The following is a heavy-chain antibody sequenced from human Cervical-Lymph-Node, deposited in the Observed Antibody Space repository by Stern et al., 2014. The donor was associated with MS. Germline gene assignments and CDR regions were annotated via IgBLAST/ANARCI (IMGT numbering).Heavy chain of an antibody. D-gene: IGHD5-18*01. Sequence: QVQLQESGPGLVKPSQTLSLTCTVSGDSITSGGYYWSWIRQHPGKGLEWIGYIYFPGATFYNPSLHSRVPISLDTSKNQFSLRLSSVTAADTAVYYCARDWSGSSIHLAPAYRGHIRFDPWGQGTLVTVSS. CDR2: IYFPGAT. V-gene: IGHV4-31*03. CDR1: GDSITSGGYY. CDR3: ARDWSGSSIHLAPAYRGHIRFDP. J-gene: IGHJ5*02.